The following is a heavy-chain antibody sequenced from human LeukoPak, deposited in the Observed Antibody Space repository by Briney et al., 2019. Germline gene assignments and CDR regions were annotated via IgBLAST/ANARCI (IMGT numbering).Heavy chain of an antibody. Sequence: PSQTLSLTCTVSGGSISSGSYYWSWIRQPAGKGLEWIGRIYTSGSTNYNPSLKSRVTISVDTSKNQFSLKLSSVTAADTAVYYCARSEADDYVWGSYRPGGALDYWGQGTLVTVSS. D-gene: IGHD3-16*02. CDR2: IYTSGST. CDR1: GGSISSGSYY. CDR3: ARSEADDYVWGSYRPGGALDY. V-gene: IGHV4-61*02. J-gene: IGHJ4*02.